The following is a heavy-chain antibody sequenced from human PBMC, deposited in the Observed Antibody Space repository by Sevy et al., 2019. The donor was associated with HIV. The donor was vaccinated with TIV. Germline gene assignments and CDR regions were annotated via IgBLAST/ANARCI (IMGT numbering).Heavy chain of an antibody. V-gene: IGHV3-30*18. CDR3: AKQSPTFYYYQRNFFDP. CDR2: ISHDGRNNK. D-gene: IGHD1-26*01. Sequence: GGSLRLSCAASGFTFSEYGMHWVRQAPGKGLEWVAVISHDGRNNKYNADSVKGRFTISRDNSKNTLYLQMNSLRPEDTAVYSCAKQSPTFYYYQRNFFDPWGQETLVTVSS. CDR1: GFTFSEYG. J-gene: IGHJ5*02.